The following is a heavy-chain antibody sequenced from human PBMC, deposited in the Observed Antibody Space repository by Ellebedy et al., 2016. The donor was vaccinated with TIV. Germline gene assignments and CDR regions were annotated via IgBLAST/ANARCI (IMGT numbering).Heavy chain of an antibody. V-gene: IGHV3-7*01. CDR1: GFSFRSYW. CDR3: ARRASYGDYAVQVNSWFDP. J-gene: IGHJ5*02. Sequence: PGGSLRLSCIASGFSFRSYWMSWVRQAPGKGLEWVADIRQEGDVKYYVDSVKGRFTVSRDNAQNSLYLQMNSLRVEDTAVYYCARRASYGDYAVQVNSWFDPWGQGTLVTVSS. CDR2: IRQEGDVK. D-gene: IGHD4-17*01.